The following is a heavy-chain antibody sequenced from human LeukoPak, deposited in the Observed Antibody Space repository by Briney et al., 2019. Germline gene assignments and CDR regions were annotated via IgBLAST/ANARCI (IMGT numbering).Heavy chain of an antibody. CDR1: GYSFTNYW. Sequence: GESLKISCKGSGYSFTNYWIGWVRQMPGKGLEWMGIIYPGDSDTRYSPSFQGQVTISSDKSISTAHLQWNSLKASDTAMYYCARRRDLYPGSYYPFDYWGQGTLVTVSS. CDR3: ARRRDLYPGSYYPFDY. V-gene: IGHV5-51*01. D-gene: IGHD1-26*01. J-gene: IGHJ4*02. CDR2: IYPGDSDT.